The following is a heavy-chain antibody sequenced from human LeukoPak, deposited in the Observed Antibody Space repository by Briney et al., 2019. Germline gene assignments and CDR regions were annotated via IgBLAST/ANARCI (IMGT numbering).Heavy chain of an antibody. V-gene: IGHV4-59*02. CDR2: VYYSGST. D-gene: IGHD2-15*01. CDR1: GGSVSGYY. CDR3: ARIHRYCSGGACYVLDN. J-gene: IGHJ4*02. Sequence: SETLSLTCVVSGGSVSGYYWGWIRQPPGRGLEWLGYVYYSGSTNYNPSFKSRITISVDTSRNQFSLQLSSVTAADTAVYYCARIHRYCSGGACYVLDNWGQGTLVAVSS.